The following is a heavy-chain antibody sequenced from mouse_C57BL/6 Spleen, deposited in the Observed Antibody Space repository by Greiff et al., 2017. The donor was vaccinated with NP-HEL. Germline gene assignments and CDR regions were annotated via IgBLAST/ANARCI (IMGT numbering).Heavy chain of an antibody. V-gene: IGHV1-50*01. D-gene: IGHD4-1*01. J-gene: IGHJ2*01. CDR3: ARGGTGVYYFDY. CDR1: GYTFTSYW. CDR2: IDPSDSYT. Sequence: QVQLQQSGAELARPGASVKLSCKASGYTFTSYWMQWVKQRPGQGLEWIGEIDPSDSYTNYNQKFKGKATLTVDTSSSTAYMQLSSLTSEDSAVYYCARGGTGVYYFDYWGQGTTLTVSS.